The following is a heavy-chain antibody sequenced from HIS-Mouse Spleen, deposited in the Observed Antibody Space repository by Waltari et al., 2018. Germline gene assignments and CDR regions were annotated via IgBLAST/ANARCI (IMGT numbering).Heavy chain of an antibody. Sequence: QLQLQESGPGLVKPSETLSLTCTVSGGSISSSSYYWGWIRQPPGKGLEWIGSIYYSGSTYYNPSLKSRVTISVDTSKNQFSLKLSSVTAADTAVYYCAREEHGTYYDFWSGYYDAFDIWGQGTMVTVSS. D-gene: IGHD3-3*01. CDR1: GGSISSSSYY. CDR2: IYYSGST. J-gene: IGHJ3*02. V-gene: IGHV4-39*07. CDR3: AREEHGTYYDFWSGYYDAFDI.